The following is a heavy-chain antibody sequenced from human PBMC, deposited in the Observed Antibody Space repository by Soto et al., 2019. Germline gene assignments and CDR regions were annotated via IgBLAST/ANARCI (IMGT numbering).Heavy chain of an antibody. Sequence: ASEKVSCKASGYTFTGYYMHWVRQAPGQGLEWMGWINPNSGGTNYAQKFQGRVTMTRDTSISTAYMELSRLRSDDTAVYYCARDGADIVLMVYATWFDPWGQGTLVTVSS. D-gene: IGHD2-8*01. J-gene: IGHJ5*02. CDR3: ARDGADIVLMVYATWFDP. CDR2: INPNSGGT. V-gene: IGHV1-2*02. CDR1: GYTFTGYY.